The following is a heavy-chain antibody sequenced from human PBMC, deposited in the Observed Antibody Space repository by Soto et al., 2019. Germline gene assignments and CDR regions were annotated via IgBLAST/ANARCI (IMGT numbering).Heavy chain of an antibody. CDR3: ARSLLSDSSSWIDY. CDR1: GGSISSYY. J-gene: IGHJ4*02. Sequence: SETLSLTCTVSGGSISSYYWSWIRQPPGKGLEWIGYIYYSGSTNYNPSLKSRVTISVDTSKNQFSLKLSSVTAADTAVYYCARSLLSDSSSWIDYWGQGTLVTVSS. CDR2: IYYSGST. V-gene: IGHV4-59*01. D-gene: IGHD6-13*01.